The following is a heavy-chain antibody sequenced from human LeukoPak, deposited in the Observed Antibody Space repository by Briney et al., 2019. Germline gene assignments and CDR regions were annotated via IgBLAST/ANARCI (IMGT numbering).Heavy chain of an antibody. J-gene: IGHJ4*02. Sequence: GGSLRLSCAASGFTFSSYWMSWVRQAPGKGMDRVANIKQDGSEKYYVDSVKGRFTISRDNAKNSLYLQMNSLRAEDTAVYYCARDHYYFDYWGQGTLVTVSS. CDR2: IKQDGSEK. V-gene: IGHV3-7*03. CDR3: ARDHYYFDY. CDR1: GFTFSSYW.